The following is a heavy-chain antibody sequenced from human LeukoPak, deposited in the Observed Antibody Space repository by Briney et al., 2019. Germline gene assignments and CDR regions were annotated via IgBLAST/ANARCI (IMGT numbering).Heavy chain of an antibody. CDR2: IYYSGST. CDR3: ARDRPYYDF. D-gene: IGHD3-3*01. CDR1: GGSISNYY. V-gene: IGHV4-59*01. J-gene: IGHJ4*02. Sequence: SETLSLTCTVSGGSISNYYWSWIRQPPGKGLEWIGYIYYSGSTTYNPSLKRRVTISVDTSRNQFSLKLNSVSAADTAVYYCARDRPYYDFWGQGTLVTVSS.